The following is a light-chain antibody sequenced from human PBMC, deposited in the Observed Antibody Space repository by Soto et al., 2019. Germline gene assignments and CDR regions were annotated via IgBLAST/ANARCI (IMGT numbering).Light chain of an antibody. CDR1: QSVSSSY. CDR3: QQYGSSPPWT. J-gene: IGKJ1*01. Sequence: EIVLTQSPGTLSLSPGDRATLSCRASQSVSSSYLAWYQQNPDQAPRLLIYGASSRATGIPDRFSGSGSGTDFTLTISRLEPEDFAVYYCQQYGSSPPWTFGQGTKVEIK. CDR2: GAS. V-gene: IGKV3-20*01.